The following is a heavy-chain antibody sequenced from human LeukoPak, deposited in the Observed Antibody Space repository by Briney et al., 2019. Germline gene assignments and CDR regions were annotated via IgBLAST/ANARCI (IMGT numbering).Heavy chain of an antibody. V-gene: IGHV4-59*11. Sequence: SETLSLTCTVSGGSISSHYWSWIRQPPGEGLEWIGYIYYSGSTNYNPYLKSRVTISVDTSKNQFSLKLSSVTAADTAVYYCAASSYDFWSGYPHAFDIWGQGTMVTVSS. CDR1: GGSISSHY. J-gene: IGHJ3*02. D-gene: IGHD3-3*01. CDR2: IYYSGST. CDR3: AASSYDFWSGYPHAFDI.